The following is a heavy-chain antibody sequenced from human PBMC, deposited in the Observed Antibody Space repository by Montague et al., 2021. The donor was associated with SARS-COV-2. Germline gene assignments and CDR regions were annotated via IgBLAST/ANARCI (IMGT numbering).Heavy chain of an antibody. D-gene: IGHD4-17*01. CDR3: ARSTVTNAPFGFSNKLRSRYNGMGV. J-gene: IGHJ6*02. CDR2: INHSGST. Sequence: SETLSLTCAVYGGSFSGYYLNWIRQPPGKGLEWIGEINHSGSTNYNPSLKSRVTIAVDTSKNQFSLKVTSVTAADTAVFYCARSTVTNAPFGFSNKLRSRYNGMGVWGQGTTVTVSS. V-gene: IGHV4-34*01. CDR1: GGSFSGYY.